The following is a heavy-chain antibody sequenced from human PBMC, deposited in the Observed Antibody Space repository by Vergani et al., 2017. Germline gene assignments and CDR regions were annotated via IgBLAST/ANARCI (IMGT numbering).Heavy chain of an antibody. CDR3: AKDPHYYGSGRFDY. Sequence: EVQLVESGGGLVQPGGSLRLSCAASGFTFSSYSMNWVRQAPGKGLEWVSYISSSSSTIYYADSVKGRFTISRDNSKNTLYLLMNSLRAEDTAVYYCAKDPHYYGSGRFDYWGQGTLVTVSS. D-gene: IGHD3-10*01. V-gene: IGHV3-48*01. CDR1: GFTFSSYS. CDR2: ISSSSSTI. J-gene: IGHJ4*02.